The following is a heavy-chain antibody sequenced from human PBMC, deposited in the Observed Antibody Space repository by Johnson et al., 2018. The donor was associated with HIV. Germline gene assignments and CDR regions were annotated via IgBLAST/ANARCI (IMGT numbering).Heavy chain of an antibody. CDR1: GFTFSSYA. J-gene: IGHJ3*02. CDR3: AEDMRPVRGWGGGSYRGVSDACDI. V-gene: IGHV3-30-3*02. D-gene: IGHD1-26*01. CDR2: ISYDGSNK. Sequence: QMQLVESGGGVVQPGRSLRLSCAVSGFTFSSYAMHWVRQAPGKGLEWVALISYDGSNKYYADSVKGRFTISSDNSKTTLYLQMSSLRAEDTAVYYWAEDMRPVRGWGGGSYRGVSDACDIWGQGTMVTVSS.